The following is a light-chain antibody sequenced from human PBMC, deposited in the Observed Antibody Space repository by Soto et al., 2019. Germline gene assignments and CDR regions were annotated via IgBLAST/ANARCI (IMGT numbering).Light chain of an antibody. V-gene: IGLV2-14*03. J-gene: IGLJ2*01. CDR1: SSDIGTYDH. Sequence: QSALTQPASVSGSPGQSIAISCTGTSSDIGTYDHVSWYQQHPGNAPRLMIYDVNNRPSGISDRFSGSKSGNTASLTISGLQAEDEADYYCSSDKSMKIFGGGTKVTVL. CDR3: SSDKSMKI. CDR2: DVN.